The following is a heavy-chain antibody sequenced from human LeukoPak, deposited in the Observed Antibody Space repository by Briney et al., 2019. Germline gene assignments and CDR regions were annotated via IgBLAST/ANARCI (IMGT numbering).Heavy chain of an antibody. CDR2: INHSGST. J-gene: IGHJ4*02. Sequence: SETLSLTCAVYGGSFSGYYWSWIRQPPGKGLEWIGEINHSGSTNYNPSLKSRVTISVDTSKNQFSLKLSSVTAADTAVYYCARGATMVRGVISPFDYWGQGTLVTVSS. CDR3: ARGATMVRGVISPFDY. D-gene: IGHD3-10*01. V-gene: IGHV4-34*01. CDR1: GGSFSGYY.